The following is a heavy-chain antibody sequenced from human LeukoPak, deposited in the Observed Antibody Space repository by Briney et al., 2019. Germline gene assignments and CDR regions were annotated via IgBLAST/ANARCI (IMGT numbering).Heavy chain of an antibody. CDR2: IWHSGST. Sequence: SETLSLTCTVSGYSISSGYYWTWIRQPPGKGLEWIGSIWHSGSTYYNPSLKSRVTISVDTSKNQFSLKLSSVTAADTAFYYCASNLYGSGNYFAYWGQGTLVTVSS. V-gene: IGHV4-38-2*02. CDR1: GYSISSGYY. J-gene: IGHJ4*02. D-gene: IGHD3-10*01. CDR3: ASNLYGSGNYFAY.